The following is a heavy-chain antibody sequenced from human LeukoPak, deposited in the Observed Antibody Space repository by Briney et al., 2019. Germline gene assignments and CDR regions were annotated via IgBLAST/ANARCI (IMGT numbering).Heavy chain of an antibody. V-gene: IGHV1-69*05. CDR2: IIPIFGTA. CDR3: ARDYSNYNYHYYMDV. Sequence: SVKVSCKASGGTFSSYAISWVRQAPGQGLEWMGGIIPIFGTANYAQKFQGRVTITTDESTSTAYMELSSLRSEDTAVYYCARDYSNYNYHYYMDVWGKGTTVTVSS. CDR1: GGTFSSYA. J-gene: IGHJ6*03. D-gene: IGHD4-11*01.